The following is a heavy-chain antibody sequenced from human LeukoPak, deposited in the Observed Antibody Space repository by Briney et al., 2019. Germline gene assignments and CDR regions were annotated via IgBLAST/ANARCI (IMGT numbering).Heavy chain of an antibody. V-gene: IGHV3-23*01. J-gene: IGHJ2*01. Sequence: GGSLRLSCAASGVTFSDYVMNWVRQAPGKELEWVSSLSSSGSTYYADSVKGRFTISSDNSKNALYLQMNSLRADDTAVYYCAKAWRTFWYFDLWGRGTLVTVSS. D-gene: IGHD1-14*01. CDR1: GVTFSDYV. CDR2: LSSSGST. CDR3: AKAWRTFWYFDL.